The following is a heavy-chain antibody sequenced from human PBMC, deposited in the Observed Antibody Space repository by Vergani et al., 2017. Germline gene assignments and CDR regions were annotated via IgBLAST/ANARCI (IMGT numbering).Heavy chain of an antibody. CDR3: ARVVSDYGDFNWFDP. CDR2: IYSGGST. J-gene: IGHJ5*02. CDR1: GFTFSSYA. D-gene: IGHD4-17*01. V-gene: IGHV3-NL1*01. Sequence: QVQLVESGGGVVQPGRSLRLSCAASGFTFSSYAMHWVRQAPGKGLEWVSVIYSGGSTYYADSVKGRFTISRHNSKNTLYLQMNSLRAEDTAVYYCARVVSDYGDFNWFDPWGQGTLVTVSS.